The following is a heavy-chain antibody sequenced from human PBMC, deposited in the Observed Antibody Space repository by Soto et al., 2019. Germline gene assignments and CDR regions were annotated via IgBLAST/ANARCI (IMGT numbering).Heavy chain of an antibody. CDR3: AKAGADFWSGYFPTDYYYYMDV. V-gene: IGHV3-23*01. Sequence: GGSMRLSCSASGFTFSSYAMSWVRQAPGKGLEWVSAISGSGGSTYYADSVKGRFTISRDNSKNTLYLQMNSLRAEDTAVYYCAKAGADFWSGYFPTDYYYYMDVWGKGTTVTVSS. J-gene: IGHJ6*03. CDR2: ISGSGGST. D-gene: IGHD3-3*01. CDR1: GFTFSSYA.